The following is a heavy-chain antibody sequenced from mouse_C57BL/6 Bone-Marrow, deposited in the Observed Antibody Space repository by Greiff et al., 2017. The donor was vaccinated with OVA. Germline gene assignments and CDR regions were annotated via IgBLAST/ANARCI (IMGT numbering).Heavy chain of an antibody. CDR2: IHPNSGST. V-gene: IGHV1-64*01. D-gene: IGHD1-1*01. CDR3: ARGEIYYYGSSPYYFDY. CDR1: GYTFTSYW. J-gene: IGHJ2*01. Sequence: VQLQQPGAELVQPGASVKLSCKASGYTFTSYWMHWVKQRPGQGLEWIGMIHPNSGSTNYNEKFKSKATLTVDKSSSTAYMQLSSLTSEDSAVYYCARGEIYYYGSSPYYFDYWGQGTTLTVSS.